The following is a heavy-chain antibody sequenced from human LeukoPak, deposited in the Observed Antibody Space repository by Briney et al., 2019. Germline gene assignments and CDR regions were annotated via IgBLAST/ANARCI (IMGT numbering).Heavy chain of an antibody. D-gene: IGHD6-13*01. Sequence: GGSLRLSCAASAFTFSSYSMNWVRQAPGKGLEWVSSISSSSSYIYYADSVKGRFTISRDNAKNSLYLQMNSLRAEDTAVYYCARGYSSSWYLDWGQGTLVTVSS. CDR3: ARGYSSSWYLD. CDR2: ISSSSSYI. CDR1: AFTFSSYS. V-gene: IGHV3-21*01. J-gene: IGHJ4*02.